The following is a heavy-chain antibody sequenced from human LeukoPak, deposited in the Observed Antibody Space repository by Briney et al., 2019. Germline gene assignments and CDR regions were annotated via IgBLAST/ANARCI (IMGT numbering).Heavy chain of an antibody. J-gene: IGHJ3*02. D-gene: IGHD3-10*01. CDR2: IYDDVSST. CDR3: ARVSGSRNYYFGAFDI. Sequence: GGSLRLSCAASGFTFSAYWMHWVRQAPGKGLEWISRIYDDVSSTSYADSVKGRFTISRDNAKNTLYLQMNSLRVEDTAVYYCARVSGSRNYYFGAFDIWGQGTMVTVSS. V-gene: IGHV3-74*01. CDR1: GFTFSAYW.